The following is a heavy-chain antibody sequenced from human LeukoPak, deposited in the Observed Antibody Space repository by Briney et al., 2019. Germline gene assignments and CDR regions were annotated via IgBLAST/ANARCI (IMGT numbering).Heavy chain of an antibody. V-gene: IGHV3-23*01. J-gene: IGHJ5*02. D-gene: IGHD6-6*01. Sequence: GGSLRLSCAASGFTFSNYAMTWVRQAPGKGLEWVSAISGGGGSTYYADSVKGRFTISRDNSKNTLYLQMSCLRAEDTAVYYCAKDYGSSSTNWFDPWGQGTLVTVSS. CDR2: ISGGGGST. CDR1: GFTFSNYA. CDR3: AKDYGSSSTNWFDP.